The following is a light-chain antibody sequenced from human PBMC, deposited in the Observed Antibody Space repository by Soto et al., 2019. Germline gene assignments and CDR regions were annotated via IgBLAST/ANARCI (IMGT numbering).Light chain of an antibody. CDR1: SGDGGAYDY. Sequence: QSVLTQPRSVSGSPGHSVTISCTVTSGDGGAYDYVSWYQQHPGKAPKVLVYDVNKRPSGVPDRFSGSKSGNTASLTISGLQAEDEADYYCCSYAGSNIYVFGTGTKVTVL. V-gene: IGLV2-11*01. CDR2: DVN. CDR3: CSYAGSNIYV. J-gene: IGLJ1*01.